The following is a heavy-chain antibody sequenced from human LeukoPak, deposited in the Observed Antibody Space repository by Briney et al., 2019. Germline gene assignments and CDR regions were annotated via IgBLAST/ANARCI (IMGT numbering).Heavy chain of an antibody. CDR3: ATMYYYGSGSYYKALFRYYYGMDV. J-gene: IGHJ6*02. CDR2: FDPEDGET. CDR1: GYTLTELS. V-gene: IGHV1-24*01. D-gene: IGHD3-10*01. Sequence: ASVKVSCKVSGYTLTELSMHWVRQAPGKGLEWMGGFDPEDGETIYARKFQGRVTMTEDTSTDTAYMELSSLRSEDTAVYYCATMYYYGSGSYYKALFRYYYGMDVWGQGTTVTVSS.